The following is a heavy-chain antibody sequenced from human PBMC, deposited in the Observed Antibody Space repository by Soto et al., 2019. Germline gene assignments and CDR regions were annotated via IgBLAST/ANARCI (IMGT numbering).Heavy chain of an antibody. CDR2: IFSSGNT. CDR3: AREYYYRSASYRGMDV. V-gene: IGHV4-59*01. Sequence: KTSETLSLTCTVSGASISPYYWTWIRQPPGKGLEWIGYIFSSGNTNYNPSLKSRVTISVDTSKYQFSLKLSSVTAADTAVYYCAREYYYRSASYRGMDVWGQGTTVTVSS. J-gene: IGHJ6*02. CDR1: GASISPYY. D-gene: IGHD3-10*01.